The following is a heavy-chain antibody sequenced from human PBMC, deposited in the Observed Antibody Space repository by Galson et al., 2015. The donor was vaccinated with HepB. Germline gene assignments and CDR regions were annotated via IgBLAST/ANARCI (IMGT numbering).Heavy chain of an antibody. D-gene: IGHD3-22*01. V-gene: IGHV3-33*01. Sequence: SLRLSCAASGFTFSRYGMHWVRQAPGKGLEWVAVIWYDGSNKYYADSVKGRFTISRDNSKNTLYLQMNSLRAEDTAVYYCARTHYYDSSGYRRASYYGMDVWGQGTTVTVSS. J-gene: IGHJ6*02. CDR3: ARTHYYDSSGYRRASYYGMDV. CDR2: IWYDGSNK. CDR1: GFTFSRYG.